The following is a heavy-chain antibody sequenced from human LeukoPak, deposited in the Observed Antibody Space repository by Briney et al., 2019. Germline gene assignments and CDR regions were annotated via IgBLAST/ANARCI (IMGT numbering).Heavy chain of an antibody. CDR3: ARIREITMIAGDRTPDAFDI. J-gene: IGHJ3*02. D-gene: IGHD3-22*01. CDR1: GGSFSGYY. CDR2: INHSGST. V-gene: IGHV4-34*01. Sequence: SETLSLTCAVYGGSFSGYYWSWIRQPPGKGLEWIGEINHSGSTNYNPSLKSRVTISVDTSKNQFSLKLSSVTAADTAVYYCARIREITMIAGDRTPDAFDIWGQGTMVTVSS.